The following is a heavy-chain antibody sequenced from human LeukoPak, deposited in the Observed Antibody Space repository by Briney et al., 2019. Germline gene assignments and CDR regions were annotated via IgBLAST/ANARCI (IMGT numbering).Heavy chain of an antibody. CDR2: IGAYNGNT. CDR3: AREMKGYCSSTSCYARFDP. CDR1: GYTFTSYG. D-gene: IGHD2-2*01. J-gene: IGHJ5*02. V-gene: IGHV1-18*01. Sequence: ASVKVSCKASGYTFTSYGISWVRQAPGQGLEWMGWIGAYNGNTNYAQKLQGRVTMTTDTSTSTAYMELRSLRSDDTAVYYCAREMKGYCSSTSCYARFDPWGQGTLVTASS.